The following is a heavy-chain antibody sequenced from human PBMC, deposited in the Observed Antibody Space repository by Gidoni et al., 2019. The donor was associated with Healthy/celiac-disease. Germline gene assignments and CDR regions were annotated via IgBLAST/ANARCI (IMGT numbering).Heavy chain of an antibody. CDR3: ARAFVVAGYFDY. CDR2: ISYDGSNK. J-gene: IGHJ4*02. CDR1: GFPFSSYA. V-gene: IGHV3-30-3*01. Sequence: QVQLVASGGGVVQPGRSLRLSCAASGFPFSSYAMHWVRQAPGKGLEWVAVISYDGSNKYYADSVKGRFTISRDNSKNTLYLQMNSLRAEDTAVYYCARAFVVAGYFDYWGQGTLVTVSS. D-gene: IGHD6-19*01.